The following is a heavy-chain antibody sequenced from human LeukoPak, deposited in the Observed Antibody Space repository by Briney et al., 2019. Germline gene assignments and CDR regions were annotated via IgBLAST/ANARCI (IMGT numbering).Heavy chain of an antibody. CDR3: ARGPYSYDSSGAFDI. V-gene: IGHV4-59*08. Sequence: SETLSLTCTVSGGSIKTYYWSWIRQPPGKGLGWIASVYHSGTSNYNPSLKSRVTISVDTSKNQFSLKLSFVTAADTAVYFCARGPYSYDSSGAFDIWGQGTMVTVSS. CDR1: GGSIKTYY. CDR2: VYHSGTS. D-gene: IGHD3-22*01. J-gene: IGHJ3*02.